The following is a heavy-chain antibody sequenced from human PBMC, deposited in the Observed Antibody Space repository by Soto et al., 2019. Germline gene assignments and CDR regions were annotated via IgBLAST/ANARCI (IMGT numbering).Heavy chain of an antibody. V-gene: IGHV3-33*01. CDR3: ATMTTVTTSDYYGMDV. CDR1: GFTFSSYG. D-gene: IGHD4-17*01. J-gene: IGHJ6*02. Sequence: GGSLRLSCAASGFTFSSYGMHWVRQAPGKGLEWVAVIWYDGSNKYYADSVKGRFTISRDNSKNTLYLQMNSLRAEDTAVYYCATMTTVTTSDYYGMDVWGQGTTVTVSS. CDR2: IWYDGSNK.